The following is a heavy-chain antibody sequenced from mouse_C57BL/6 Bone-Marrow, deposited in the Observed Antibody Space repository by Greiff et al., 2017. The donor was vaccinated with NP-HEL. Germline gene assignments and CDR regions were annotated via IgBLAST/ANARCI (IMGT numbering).Heavy chain of an antibody. CDR3: ARRGVGYYGYYAMDY. CDR2: IWSGGST. Sequence: QVQLKESGPGLVQPSQSLSITCTVSGFSLTSYGVHWVRQSPGKGLEWLGVIWSGGSTDYNAAFISRLSISKDNSKSQVFFKMNSLQADDTVIYYCARRGVGYYGYYAMDYWGQGTSVTVSS. D-gene: IGHD2-3*01. V-gene: IGHV2-2*01. J-gene: IGHJ4*01. CDR1: GFSLTSYG.